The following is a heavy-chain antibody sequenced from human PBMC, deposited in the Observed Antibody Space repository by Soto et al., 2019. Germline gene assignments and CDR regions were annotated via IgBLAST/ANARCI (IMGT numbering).Heavy chain of an antibody. CDR2: TYYIGTT. J-gene: IGHJ5*02. Sequence: KPSETLSLTCTVSGDSISSAAYYWSWIRQPPGKGLEWIGYTYYIGTTYYRPSLQSRVTMSLDTSKNQFSLRLSSVTAADTAIYYCARETGYYGGYNWFDPWGQGTLVTVSS. CDR3: ARETGYYGGYNWFDP. CDR1: GDSISSAAYY. D-gene: IGHD3-16*01. V-gene: IGHV4-31*03.